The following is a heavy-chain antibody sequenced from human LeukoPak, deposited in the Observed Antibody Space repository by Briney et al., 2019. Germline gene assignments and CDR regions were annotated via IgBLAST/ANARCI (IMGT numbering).Heavy chain of an antibody. CDR1: GFTFSNAW. CDR3: TTGGYGGQFDY. J-gene: IGHJ4*02. Sequence: SGGSLRLSCAASGFTFSNAWMSWVRQSPGKGLQWVGRIKSKTDEGTTDYAAPVKGRFTISRDDSKNTLYLQMNSLKTEDTAVYYCTTGGYGGQFDYWGQGTLVTVSS. V-gene: IGHV3-15*01. CDR2: IKSKTDEGTT. D-gene: IGHD5-12*01.